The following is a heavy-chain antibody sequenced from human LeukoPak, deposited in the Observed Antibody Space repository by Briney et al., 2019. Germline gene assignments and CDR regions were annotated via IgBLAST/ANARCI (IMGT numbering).Heavy chain of an antibody. J-gene: IGHJ4*02. D-gene: IGHD3-9*01. Sequence: VASVKVSCKASGGTFSSYAISWVRQAPGQGLEWMGGIIPIFGTANYAQKFQGRVTITADESTSTAYMELSSLRSEDTAVYYCAGPGFWDFLACFYPLCFWGRGTLVPVSS. V-gene: IGHV1-69*13. CDR2: IIPIFGTA. CDR3: AGPGFWDFLACFYPLCF. CDR1: GGTFSSYA.